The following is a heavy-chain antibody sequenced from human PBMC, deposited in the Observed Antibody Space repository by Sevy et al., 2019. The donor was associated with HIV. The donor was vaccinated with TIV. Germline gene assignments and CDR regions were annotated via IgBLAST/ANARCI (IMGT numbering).Heavy chain of an antibody. Sequence: SETLSLTCTVSGGSITSLYWNWIRQPPGKGLEWIANIYYNGHTNYNPSLTSRVSLSLDTSKNQFSLRLSSVTAADTAMYYCAGENARGRGYSWGQGTLVTVSS. J-gene: IGHJ4*02. CDR2: IYYNGHT. CDR1: GGSITSLY. D-gene: IGHD3-3*02. V-gene: IGHV4-59*08. CDR3: AGENARGRGYS.